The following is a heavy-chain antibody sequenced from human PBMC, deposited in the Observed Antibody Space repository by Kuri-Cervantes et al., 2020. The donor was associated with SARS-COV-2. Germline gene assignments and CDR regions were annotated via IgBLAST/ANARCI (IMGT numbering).Heavy chain of an antibody. V-gene: IGHV1-24*01. D-gene: IGHD2-2*01. J-gene: IGHJ4*02. CDR2: FDPEDGET. CDR1: GYTLTELS. Sequence: ASVKVSCKVSGYTLTELSMHWVRQAPGKGFEWMGGFDPEDGETIYAQKFQGRVTMTEDTSTDTAYMELSSLRSEDTAVYYCARGGCSSTSCYYTYFDYWGQGTLVTVSS. CDR3: ARGGCSSTSCYYTYFDY.